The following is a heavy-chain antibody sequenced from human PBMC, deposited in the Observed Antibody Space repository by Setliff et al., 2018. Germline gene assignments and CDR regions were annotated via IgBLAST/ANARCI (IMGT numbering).Heavy chain of an antibody. J-gene: IGHJ3*02. D-gene: IGHD4-17*01. V-gene: IGHV4-59*01. CDR2: LYYNGGT. CDR3: ARPHGGDYAFDI. CDR1: GGSIINSYY. Sequence: SETLSLTCTVSGGSIINSYYWSWVRQPPGKGLEWIGNLYYNGGTSHNPSFEDRVSISRDTSKNQFSLTAQSVTAADTAVYYCARPHGGDYAFDIWGQGTMVTVSS.